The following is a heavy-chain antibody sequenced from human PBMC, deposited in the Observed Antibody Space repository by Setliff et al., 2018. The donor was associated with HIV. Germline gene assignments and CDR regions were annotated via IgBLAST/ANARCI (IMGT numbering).Heavy chain of an antibody. J-gene: IGHJ4*02. CDR2: INVDSGNT. CDR3: ARERDSNGYQFDY. CDR1: GYTFTSYG. D-gene: IGHD3-22*01. V-gene: IGHV1-3*03. Sequence: ASVKVSCKASGYTFTSYGINWVRQAPGQRLEWMGWINVDSGNTKYLQDLQGRVTITKDRSASTAYMEVSNLRSEDMAVYYCARERDSNGYQFDYWGQGTLVTVSS.